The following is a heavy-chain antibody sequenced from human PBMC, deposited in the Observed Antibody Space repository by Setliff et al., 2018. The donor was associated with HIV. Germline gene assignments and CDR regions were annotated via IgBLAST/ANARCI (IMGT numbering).Heavy chain of an antibody. CDR2: VYYTAST. CDR1: GDSITNDDYY. D-gene: IGHD3-16*01. Sequence: SETLSLTCTVSGDSITNDDYYWGWIRQPPGKGLEWIGSVYYTASTYDNPSFNGRVTISVDTSKSQFSLLLSSVTAADTAMYFCARRPGGITRARLDNWGQGTLVTVSS. V-gene: IGHV4-39*01. CDR3: ARRPGGITRARLDN. J-gene: IGHJ4*02.